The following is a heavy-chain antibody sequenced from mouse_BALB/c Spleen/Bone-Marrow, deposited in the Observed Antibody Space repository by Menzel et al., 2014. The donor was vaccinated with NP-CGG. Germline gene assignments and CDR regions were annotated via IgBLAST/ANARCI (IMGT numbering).Heavy chain of an antibody. CDR3: AREVGYGNYFSY. J-gene: IGHJ3*01. CDR2: SRNKPKDYTT. D-gene: IGHD2-10*02. Sequence: EVLLVESGGGLVQPGGSLRLSCATSGFTFSAFYMEWVRQPPGKRLEWIAASRNKPKDYTTEYSASVKGRFIVSRDSSQSIHYLQMKALRSEDTAIYYCAREVGYGNYFSYWGQGTLVTVSA. CDR1: GFTFSAFY. V-gene: IGHV7-1*02.